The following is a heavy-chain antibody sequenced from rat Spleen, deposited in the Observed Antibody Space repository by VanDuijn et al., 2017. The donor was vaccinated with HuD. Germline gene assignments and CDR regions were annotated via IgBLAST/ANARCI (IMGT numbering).Heavy chain of an antibody. CDR3: ARGPMHNPGNYFDY. Sequence: QVQLKESGPGLVQPSQTLSLTCTVSGFSLSSYGVIWVRQPPGKGLEWMGVIWGNGNTNYNSALKSRLSISRDTSKSQVYLKMNSQQNEDTANYYCARGPMHNPGNYFDYWGQGVMVTVSS. CDR2: IWGNGNT. V-gene: IGHV2-13*01. D-gene: IGHD4-1*01. CDR1: GFSLSSYG. J-gene: IGHJ2*01.